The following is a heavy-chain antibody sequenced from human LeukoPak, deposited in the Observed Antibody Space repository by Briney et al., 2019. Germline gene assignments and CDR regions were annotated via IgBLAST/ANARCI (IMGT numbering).Heavy chain of an antibody. Sequence: ASVNVSCKASGYTFTGYYMHWVRQAPGQGLEWMGWINPNSGGTNYAQKFQGRVTMTRDTSISTAYMELSRLRSDDTAVYYCARAGTRIVVVPAAIFRFDPWGQGTLVTVSS. CDR1: GYTFTGYY. J-gene: IGHJ5*02. V-gene: IGHV1-2*02. CDR2: INPNSGGT. CDR3: ARAGTRIVVVPAAIFRFDP. D-gene: IGHD2-2*02.